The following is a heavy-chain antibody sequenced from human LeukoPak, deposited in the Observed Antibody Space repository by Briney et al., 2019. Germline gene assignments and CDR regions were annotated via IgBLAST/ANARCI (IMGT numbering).Heavy chain of an antibody. Sequence: PGGSLRLSCAASGFTFSSYSMNWVRQAPGKGLEWVSIITSSGGSTYYADSVKGRFTISRDNSKSTLFLQMNSLRAEDTALYYCARRYYGSGSYYLDYWGQGTLVTVSS. CDR3: ARRYYGSGSYYLDY. J-gene: IGHJ4*02. D-gene: IGHD3-10*01. CDR1: GFTFSSYS. CDR2: ITSSGGST. V-gene: IGHV3-23*01.